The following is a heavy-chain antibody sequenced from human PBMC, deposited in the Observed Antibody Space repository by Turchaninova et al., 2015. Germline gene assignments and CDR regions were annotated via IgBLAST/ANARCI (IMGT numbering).Heavy chain of an antibody. Sequence: EVQLVQSGAEVKQPGESLKISCKGSGYSFTSYWIGWVRQMPGKGLEWVGVIYPGDSDTKYGPPFQGQVTISADRSISTAYLQWSILMASDSAMYYCARQEYRTGWYADYWGQGTLVTVSS. CDR3: ARQEYRTGWYADY. CDR2: IYPGDSDT. CDR1: GYSFTSYW. J-gene: IGHJ4*02. V-gene: IGHV5-51*01. D-gene: IGHD6-19*01.